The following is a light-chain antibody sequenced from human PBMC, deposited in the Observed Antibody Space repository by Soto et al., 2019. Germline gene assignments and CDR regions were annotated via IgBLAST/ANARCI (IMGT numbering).Light chain of an antibody. V-gene: IGKV1D-13*01. J-gene: IGKJ3*01. CDR3: QQLYDYPIT. CDR1: QGINSD. CDR2: AAF. Sequence: AIQLTQSPSSLSASVGDRVDITCRASQGINSDLAWYQQKPGKAPKLLIFAAFSLENGVPSRFSGSGSGADFTLTISRLPPEXSXXXXCQQLYDYPITFGPGTKVDIK.